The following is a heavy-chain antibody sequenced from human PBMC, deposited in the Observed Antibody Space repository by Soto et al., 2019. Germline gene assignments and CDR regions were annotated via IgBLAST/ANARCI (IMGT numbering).Heavy chain of an antibody. Sequence: QVQLQESDPGLVKPSQTLSLTCTVSGGSVSSDDYFWSWIRQPPGKGLEWIGYIHHPGSTHYNPSLKSRVTISVDMSKNEFSLKLSSVTAADTAVYYCAREGDAFGAPFDYWGQGTLVTFSS. J-gene: IGHJ4*02. CDR2: IHHPGST. V-gene: IGHV4-30-4*01. CDR1: GGSVSSDDYF. D-gene: IGHD3-10*01. CDR3: AREGDAFGAPFDY.